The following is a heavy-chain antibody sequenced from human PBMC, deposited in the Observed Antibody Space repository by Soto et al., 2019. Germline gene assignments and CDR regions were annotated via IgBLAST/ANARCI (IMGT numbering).Heavy chain of an antibody. CDR3: ARDPILGPLGYCSGGSCYSGPSYGVDV. J-gene: IGHJ6*02. CDR1: GGTFSSYA. D-gene: IGHD2-15*01. CDR2: IIPIFGTA. V-gene: IGHV1-69*13. Sequence: SVKVSCKASGGTFSSYAISWVRQAPGQGLEWMGGIIPIFGTANYAQKFQGRVTITADESTSTAYMELSSLRSEDTAVYYCARDPILGPLGYCSGGSCYSGPSYGVDVCGQGTTVTVSS.